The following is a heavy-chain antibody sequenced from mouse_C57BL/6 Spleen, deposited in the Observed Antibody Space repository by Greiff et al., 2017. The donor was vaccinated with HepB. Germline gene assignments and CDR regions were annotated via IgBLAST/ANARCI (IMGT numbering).Heavy chain of an antibody. V-gene: IGHV1-69*01. D-gene: IGHD4-1*02. Sequence: QVQLQQPGAELVMPGASVKLSCKASGYTFTSYWMHWVKQRPGQGLEWIGEIDPSDSYTNYNQKFKGKSTLTVDKSSSTAYMQLSSLTSEDSAVYYCARYPPTGTNFDYWGQGTTLTVSS. J-gene: IGHJ2*01. CDR1: GYTFTSYW. CDR2: IDPSDSYT. CDR3: ARYPPTGTNFDY.